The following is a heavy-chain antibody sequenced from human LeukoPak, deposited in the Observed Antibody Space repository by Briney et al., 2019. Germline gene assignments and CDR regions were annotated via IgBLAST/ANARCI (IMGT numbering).Heavy chain of an antibody. V-gene: IGHV3-30*02. CDR2: IRYDGSNK. CDR3: AKYQSRDYYDSSGLTSGFDY. CDR1: GFTFSSYG. Sequence: GGSLRLSCAASGFTFSSYGMHWVRQAPGKGLEWVAFIRYDGSNKYYADSVKGRFTISRDNSKNTLYLQMNSLRAEDTAVYYCAKYQSRDYYDSSGLTSGFDYWGQGTLVTVSS. D-gene: IGHD3-22*01. J-gene: IGHJ4*02.